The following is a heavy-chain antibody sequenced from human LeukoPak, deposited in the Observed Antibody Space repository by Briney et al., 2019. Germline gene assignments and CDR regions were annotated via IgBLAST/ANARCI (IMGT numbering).Heavy chain of an antibody. Sequence: SVKVSCKASGGTFSSYAISWVRQAPGQGLEWMGGIIPIFGTANYAQKFQGRVTITADESTSTAYMELSSLRSEDTAVYYCARGPDEQQLVSFDYWGQGTLVTVSS. D-gene: IGHD6-13*01. J-gene: IGHJ4*02. V-gene: IGHV1-69*13. CDR3: ARGPDEQQLVSFDY. CDR1: GGTFSSYA. CDR2: IIPIFGTA.